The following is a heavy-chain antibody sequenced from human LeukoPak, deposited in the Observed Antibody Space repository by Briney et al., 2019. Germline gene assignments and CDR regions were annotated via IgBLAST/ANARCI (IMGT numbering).Heavy chain of an antibody. CDR2: INDSGST. CDR3: ARGYNWFDP. CDR1: GVSFSGYY. J-gene: IGHJ5*02. V-gene: IGHV4-34*01. Sequence: SETLSLTCAVYGVSFSGYYWSWIRQPPGKGLEWIGEINDSGSTNNNPSLKSRVTISVDTSKNQFSLKLRSVTAADTAVYYCARGYNWFDPWGQGTLVTVSS.